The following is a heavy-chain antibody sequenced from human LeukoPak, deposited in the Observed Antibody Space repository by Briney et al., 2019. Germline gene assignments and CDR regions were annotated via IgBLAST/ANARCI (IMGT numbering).Heavy chain of an antibody. J-gene: IGHJ4*02. V-gene: IGHV4-59*08. D-gene: IGHD2-15*01. Sequence: KPSETLSLTCTASGGTISSYYWSWIRQPQGKGLEWIGYIYYRCSTNYNPSLESRVTISVDTSNNQFSLKLSSVTAADTAVYYCARGTGSFSWNNAYWGQGTLVTVSS. CDR2: IYYRCST. CDR1: GGTISSYY. CDR3: ARGTGSFSWNNAY.